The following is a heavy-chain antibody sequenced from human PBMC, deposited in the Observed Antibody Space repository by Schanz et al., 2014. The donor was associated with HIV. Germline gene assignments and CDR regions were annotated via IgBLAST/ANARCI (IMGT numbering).Heavy chain of an antibody. CDR2: INPYDGST. CDR1: GYTFTSQY. CDR3: ARGDILTGLYPYYFDS. J-gene: IGHJ4*02. Sequence: QVQLVQSGAEVKKPGASVKVSCKASGYTFTSQYMHWVRQAPGQGLEWMGLINPYDGSTSNAQKFQGRATMTRDTSTSTVSMQLSSLTSDATAVYYCARGDILTGLYPYYFDSWGQGTLVTVSS. D-gene: IGHD3-9*01. V-gene: IGHV1-46*01.